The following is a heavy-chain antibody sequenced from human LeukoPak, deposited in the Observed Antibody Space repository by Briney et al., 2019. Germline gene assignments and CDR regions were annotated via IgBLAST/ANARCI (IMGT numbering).Heavy chain of an antibody. D-gene: IGHD3/OR15-3a*01. CDR3: AKDPSVLGTGWYFDL. V-gene: IGHV3-21*01. Sequence: GGSLRLSCAASGFTFSSYSMNWVRQAPGKGLEWVSSISSSSTYIYYADSVKGRFTISRDNAKNSLYLQMNSLRAEDTAVYYCAKDPSVLGTGWYFDLWGRGTLVTVSS. CDR1: GFTFSSYS. J-gene: IGHJ2*01. CDR2: ISSSSTYI.